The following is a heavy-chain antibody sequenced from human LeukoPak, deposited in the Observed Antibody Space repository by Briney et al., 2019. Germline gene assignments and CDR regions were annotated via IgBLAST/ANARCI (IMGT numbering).Heavy chain of an antibody. Sequence: GRSLRLSCAASGFTFSSYAMSWVRQAPGKGLEWVSAISGSGGSTYYADPVKGGFTISRDNSKTTLSLQMNSLRAEDTAVYYVAKDGESTVTTVFDYWGQGNLVTVSS. J-gene: IGHJ4*02. V-gene: IGHV3-23*01. CDR1: GFTFSSYA. D-gene: IGHD4-17*01. CDR2: ISGSGGST. CDR3: AKDGESTVTTVFDY.